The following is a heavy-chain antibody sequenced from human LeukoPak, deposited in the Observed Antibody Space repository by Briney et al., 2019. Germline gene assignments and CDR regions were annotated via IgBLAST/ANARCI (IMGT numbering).Heavy chain of an antibody. V-gene: IGHV4-59*01. D-gene: IGHD3-3*01. CDR2: IYYSGST. CDR3: ARWDYDFWSGDAFDI. J-gene: IGHJ3*02. Sequence: SETLSLTCTYSGGSISSYYWSWIRQPPGKGLEWIGYIYYSGSTNYNPSLKSRVAISVDTSKNQFSLKLSSVTAADTAVYYCARWDYDFWSGDAFDIWGQGTMVTVSS. CDR1: GGSISSYY.